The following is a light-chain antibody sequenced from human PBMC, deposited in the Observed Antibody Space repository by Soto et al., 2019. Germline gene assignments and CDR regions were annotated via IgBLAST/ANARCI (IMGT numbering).Light chain of an antibody. CDR3: QQYNSYSGT. CDR2: GAF. CDR1: QSVSTSF. V-gene: IGKV3-20*01. J-gene: IGKJ1*01. Sequence: EIVLTQSPATLSLSPGERATLSCRASQSVSTSFLAWYQQKPGQAPRLLIYGAFSRATGIPDRFSGSGSGTDFTLTISSLQPDDFATYYCQQYNSYSGTFGQGTKVDIK.